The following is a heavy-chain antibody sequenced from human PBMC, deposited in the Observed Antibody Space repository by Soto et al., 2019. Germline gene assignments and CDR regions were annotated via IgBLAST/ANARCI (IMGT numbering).Heavy chain of an antibody. V-gene: IGHV4-34*01. D-gene: IGHD6-13*01. J-gene: IGHJ4*02. CDR3: ARDQQLAPDDY. Sequence: PSETLSLTCAVYGGSFSGYYWSWIRQPPGKGLEWIGEINHSGSTNYNPSLKSRVTISVDTSKNQFSLKLSSVTAADTAVYYCARDQQLAPDDYWGQGTLVTVSS. CDR1: GGSFSGYY. CDR2: INHSGST.